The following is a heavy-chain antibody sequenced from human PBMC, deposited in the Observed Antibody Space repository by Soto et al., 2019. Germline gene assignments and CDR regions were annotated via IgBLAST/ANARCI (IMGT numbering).Heavy chain of an antibody. Sequence: ESGGGLIQPGGSLRLSCAASGFTVSSNYMSWVRQAPGKGLEWVSVIYSGGSTYYADSVKGRFTISRDNSKNTLYLQMNSLRAEDTAVYYCAREPGYCSSTSCSYYFDYWGQGTLVTVSS. J-gene: IGHJ4*02. D-gene: IGHD2-2*01. CDR2: IYSGGST. V-gene: IGHV3-53*01. CDR1: GFTVSSNY. CDR3: AREPGYCSSTSCSYYFDY.